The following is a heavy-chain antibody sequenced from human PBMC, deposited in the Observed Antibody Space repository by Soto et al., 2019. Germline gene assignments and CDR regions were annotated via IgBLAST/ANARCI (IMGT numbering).Heavy chain of an antibody. D-gene: IGHD6-13*01. CDR3: ARQTLKTGYSSSGYYYGMDV. J-gene: IGHJ6*02. CDR1: GGSISSSSYY. Sequence: SETLSLTCTVSGGSISSSSYYWGWIRQPSGKGLEWIGSIYYSGSTYYNPSLKSRVTISVDTSKNQFSLKLSSVTAADTAVYYCARQTLKTGYSSSGYYYGMDVWGQGTTVTVSS. CDR2: IYYSGST. V-gene: IGHV4-39*01.